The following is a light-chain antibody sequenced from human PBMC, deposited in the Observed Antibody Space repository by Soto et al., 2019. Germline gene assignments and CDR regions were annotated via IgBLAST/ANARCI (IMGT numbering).Light chain of an antibody. CDR2: SNN. CDR3: AAWDDSLNGAV. Sequence: QSVLTQPPSASGTPGPRVTISCSGSSSNIGSNPVNWYQQLPGTAPKVLIYSNNQRPSGVPDRFSGSKSGTSASLAISGLQSDDEADYYCAAWDDSLNGAVFGGGTQLTVL. J-gene: IGLJ7*01. V-gene: IGLV1-44*01. CDR1: SSNIGSNP.